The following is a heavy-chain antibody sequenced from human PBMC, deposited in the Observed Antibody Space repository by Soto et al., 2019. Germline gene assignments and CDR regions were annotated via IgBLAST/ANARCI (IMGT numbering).Heavy chain of an antibody. J-gene: IGHJ4*02. Sequence: SVKVSCKASGGTFSGYASSWVRQAPGQGLEWMGGIIPIFGTANYAQKFQGRVTITADESTSTAYVELSSLRSEDTAVYYCARNTGPSYCGGDCFLDYWGQGTLVTAPQ. CDR2: IIPIFGTA. D-gene: IGHD2-21*02. CDR1: GGTFSGYA. V-gene: IGHV1-69*13. CDR3: ARNTGPSYCGGDCFLDY.